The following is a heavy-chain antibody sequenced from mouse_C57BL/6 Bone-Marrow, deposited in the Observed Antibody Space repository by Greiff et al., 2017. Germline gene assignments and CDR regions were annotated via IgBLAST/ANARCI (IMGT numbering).Heavy chain of an antibody. CDR2: GQGLEWIG. Sequence: QVQLQQSGPELARPWASVKISCQAFYTFSRRVHFAIRDTNYWMQWVKQRTGQGLEWIGALYPGNGDTSYHQKFKGKATLTADQSSSTAYRQLSSLTSEDSAVDYCAWEVRGYGYFDVWGTGTTVTVSS. CDR3: SEDSAVDYCAWEVRGYGYFDV. V-gene: IGHV1-87*01. D-gene: IGHD2-2*01. CDR1: YTFSRRVH. J-gene: IGHJ1*03.